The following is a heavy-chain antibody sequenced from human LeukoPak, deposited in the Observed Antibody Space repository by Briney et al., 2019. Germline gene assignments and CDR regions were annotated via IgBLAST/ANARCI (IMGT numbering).Heavy chain of an antibody. CDR3: ASPPSRRGSSFGYYDL. CDR2: IKQDGSEK. Sequence: GGSLRLSCAASGFTFSSYWMSWVRQAPGKGLEWVANIKQDGSEKYYVDSVKGRFTISRDNAKNSLYLQMNSLRAEDTAVYYCASPPSRRGSSFGYYDLWGRGTLVTVSS. V-gene: IGHV3-7*01. CDR1: GFTFSSYW. D-gene: IGHD3-10*01. J-gene: IGHJ2*01.